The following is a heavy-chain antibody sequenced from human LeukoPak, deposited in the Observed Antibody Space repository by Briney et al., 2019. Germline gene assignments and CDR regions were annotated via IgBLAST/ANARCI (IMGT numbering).Heavy chain of an antibody. J-gene: IGHJ4*01. CDR1: GYTFTSFR. CDR2: IGAYNGDT. CDR3: TRDHCRGDNCPSFDY. D-gene: IGHD2-15*01. Sequence: ASVKVSCKPAGYTFTSFRISWVRQSAEQGLEWMGWIGAYNGDTNYAQKFQGRVTMTTDTSTSTAYMDLRSLISDDTSVYYCTRDHCRGDNCPSFDYWGQGTLVTVSS. V-gene: IGHV1-18*04.